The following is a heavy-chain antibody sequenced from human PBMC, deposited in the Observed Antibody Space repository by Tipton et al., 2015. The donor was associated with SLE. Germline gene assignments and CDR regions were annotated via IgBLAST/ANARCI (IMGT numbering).Heavy chain of an antibody. CDR1: GFSFSGYA. J-gene: IGHJ4*02. V-gene: IGHV3-23*01. CDR2: ISGGGGST. CDR3: AKFEKTTDFYLDS. D-gene: IGHD1/OR15-1a*01. Sequence: SLRLSCATSGFSFSGYALSWVCRAPGKGLEWVSAISGGGGSTYYADFVKGRFSISIDKSKKTLFLQMNSLRVDDTATYYCAKFEKTTDFYLDSWGQGTLVSVSS.